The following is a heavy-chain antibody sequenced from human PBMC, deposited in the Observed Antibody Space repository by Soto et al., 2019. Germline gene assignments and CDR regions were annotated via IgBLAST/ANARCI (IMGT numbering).Heavy chain of an antibody. CDR1: GGSFGSYS. D-gene: IGHD3-22*01. CDR2: IVPFFTTP. V-gene: IGHV1-69*13. CDR3: AREGFSSSYLAY. J-gene: IGHJ4*02. Sequence: GASVKVSCKTSGGSFGSYSITWVRQAPGQGLDWMGRIVPFFTTPKFAHKFHGRVAITADESTNTVYLELSGLTSDDTAMYYCAREGFSSSYLAYWGQGTLVTVSS.